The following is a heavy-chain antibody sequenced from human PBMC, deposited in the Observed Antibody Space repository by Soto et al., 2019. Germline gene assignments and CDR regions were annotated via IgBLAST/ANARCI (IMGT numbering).Heavy chain of an antibody. V-gene: IGHV3-30-3*01. CDR3: AKAARTDYGDYAPYYFDY. CDR2: ISYDGSNK. D-gene: IGHD4-17*01. CDR1: GFTFSSYA. Sequence: QVQLVESGGGVVQPGRSLRLSCAASGFTFSSYAMHWVRQAPGKGLEWVAVISYDGSNKYYADSVKGRFTISRDNSKNTLYLQMNSLRAEDTAVYYRAKAARTDYGDYAPYYFDYWGQGTLVTVSS. J-gene: IGHJ4*02.